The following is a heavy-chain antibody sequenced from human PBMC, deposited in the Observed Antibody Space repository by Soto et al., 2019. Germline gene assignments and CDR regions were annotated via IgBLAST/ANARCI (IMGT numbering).Heavy chain of an antibody. CDR3: ARDTLGSTSSVWFDP. Sequence: GASVKVSCKASGYTFTSYGISWVRQAPGQGLEWMGWISAYNGNTNYAQKLQGRVTMTTDTSTSTAYMELRSLRSDDTAVYYCARDTLGSTSSVWFDPWGQGTLVTVSS. V-gene: IGHV1-18*01. D-gene: IGHD2-2*01. CDR2: ISAYNGNT. J-gene: IGHJ5*02. CDR1: GYTFTSYG.